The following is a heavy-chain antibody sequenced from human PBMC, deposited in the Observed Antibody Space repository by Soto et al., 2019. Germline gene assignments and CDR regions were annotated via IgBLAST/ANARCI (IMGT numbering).Heavy chain of an antibody. D-gene: IGHD2-15*01. V-gene: IGHV3-9*01. Sequence: GGSLRLSCAAFGFTFDDYAMHWVRQAPGKGLEWVSGISWNSGSIGYADSVKGRFTISRDNAKNSLYLQMNSLRAEDTALYYCAKVHCSGGSCYSSPFDYWGQGTLVTVSS. CDR3: AKVHCSGGSCYSSPFDY. CDR2: ISWNSGSI. CDR1: GFTFDDYA. J-gene: IGHJ4*02.